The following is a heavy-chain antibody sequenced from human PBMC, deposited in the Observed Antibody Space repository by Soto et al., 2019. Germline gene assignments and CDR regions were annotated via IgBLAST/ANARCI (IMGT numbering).Heavy chain of an antibody. J-gene: IGHJ4*02. D-gene: IGHD3-10*01. CDR1: EFPFSSYS. CDR3: TRDYGTGSDYY. V-gene: IGHV3-48*02. Sequence: EVQLVESGGGLVHPGGSLRLSCAASEFPFSSYSMNWVRQAPGKGLEWVSYISRSSSTIHYADSVKGRFTISRDNAKNSRYLQMNSLRDEDTAVYYCTRDYGTGSDYYWGQGILVTVSS. CDR2: ISRSSSTI.